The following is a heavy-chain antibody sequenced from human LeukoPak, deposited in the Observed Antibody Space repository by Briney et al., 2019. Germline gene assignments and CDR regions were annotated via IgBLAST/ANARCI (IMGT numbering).Heavy chain of an antibody. CDR3: ARGRDIDY. CDR2: INHSGST. V-gene: IGHV4-39*07. J-gene: IGHJ4*02. Sequence: PSETLSLTCTVSGGSISSGSYYWSWIRQPPGKGLEWIGEINHSGSTNYNPSLKSRVTISVDTSKNQFSLKLSSVTAADTAVYYCARGRDIDYWGQGTLVTVSS. CDR1: GGSISSGSYY. D-gene: IGHD2-15*01.